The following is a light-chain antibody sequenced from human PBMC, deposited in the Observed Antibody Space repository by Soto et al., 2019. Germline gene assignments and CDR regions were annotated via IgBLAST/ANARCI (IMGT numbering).Light chain of an antibody. V-gene: IGKV3-20*01. CDR1: QSVGASY. J-gene: IGKJ1*01. CDR3: QQYGSSSWT. Sequence: EMVLTQSPGTLSLSPGERATLSCRASQSVGASYLAWYQQKPGQAPRLLINGASSSATGIPDRFSGSGSGTDFALTISRLEPEDVAVYYCQQYGSSSWTFGQGTKVEIK. CDR2: GAS.